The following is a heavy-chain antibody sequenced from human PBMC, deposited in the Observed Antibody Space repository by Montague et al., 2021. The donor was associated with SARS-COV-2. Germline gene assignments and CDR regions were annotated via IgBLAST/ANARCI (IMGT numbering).Heavy chain of an antibody. CDR2: ISGDGGST. CDR3: AKKGGTTTDFDY. D-gene: IGHD1-1*01. J-gene: IGHJ4*02. Sequence: RLSWSASGFSFDDFAMHWVRQAPGKGLEWVSLISGDGGSTYYGDSVKGRFTISRDNSKYSLYLQMNSLRTEDTALYYCAKKGGTTTDFDYWGQGTLVTVSS. V-gene: IGHV3-43*02. CDR1: GFSFDDFA.